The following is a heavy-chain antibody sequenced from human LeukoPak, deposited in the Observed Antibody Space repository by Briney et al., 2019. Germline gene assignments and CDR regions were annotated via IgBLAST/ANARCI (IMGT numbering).Heavy chain of an antibody. V-gene: IGHV3-23*01. J-gene: IGHJ6*03. CDR1: GLTFSRYA. CDR3: AKGYDYYYYMDV. Sequence: PGGSLRLSCAVSGLTFSRYAINWVRQPPGKGLEWVSIISNSGGISVYADSVKGRFTISRDNSKNTLYLQMNSLRAEDTAVYYCAKGYDYYYYMDVWGKGTTVTVSS. CDR2: ISNSGGIS.